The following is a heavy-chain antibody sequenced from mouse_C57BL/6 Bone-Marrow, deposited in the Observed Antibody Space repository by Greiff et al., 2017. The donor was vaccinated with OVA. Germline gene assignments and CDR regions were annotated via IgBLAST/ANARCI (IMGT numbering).Heavy chain of an antibody. Sequence: QVQLQQSGPGLVQPSQSLSITCTVSGFSLTSYGVHWVRQSPGKGLEWLGVLWRGGSTDYNAAFMSRLSITKDNSKSQVFFKMNSLQADDTAIYYCAKNIFSTMITNWYFDVWGTGTTVTVSS. J-gene: IGHJ1*03. D-gene: IGHD2-4*01. CDR1: GFSLTSYG. V-gene: IGHV2-5*01. CDR2: LWRGGST. CDR3: AKNIFSTMITNWYFDV.